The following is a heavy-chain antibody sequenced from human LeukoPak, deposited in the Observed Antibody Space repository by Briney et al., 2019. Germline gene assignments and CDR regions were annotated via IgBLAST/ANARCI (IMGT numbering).Heavy chain of an antibody. J-gene: IGHJ6*03. CDR1: GGTFSSYA. Sequence: ASVKVSCKASGGTFSSYAISWVRQAPGQGLEWMGGIIPIFGTANYAQKFQGRVTITTDESTSTAYMELSSLRSEDTAVYYCARDFGYCSSTSSGRYYYMDVWGKGTTVTVSS. CDR3: ARDFGYCSSTSSGRYYYMDV. D-gene: IGHD2-2*01. V-gene: IGHV1-69*05. CDR2: IIPIFGTA.